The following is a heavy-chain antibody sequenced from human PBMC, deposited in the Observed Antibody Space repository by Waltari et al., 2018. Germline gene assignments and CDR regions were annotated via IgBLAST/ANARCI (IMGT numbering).Heavy chain of an antibody. J-gene: IGHJ6*03. D-gene: IGHD2-2*01. CDR1: GFSLSNARMG. Sequence: QVTLKESGPVLVKPTETLTLTCTVSGFSLSNARMGVSWIRQPPGKALEWLAHIFSNDEKSYSTSLKSRLTISKDTSKSQVVLTMTNMDPVDTATYYCARITSCYADYYYYYYMDVWGKGTTVTVSS. CDR2: IFSNDEK. V-gene: IGHV2-26*01. CDR3: ARITSCYADYYYYYYMDV.